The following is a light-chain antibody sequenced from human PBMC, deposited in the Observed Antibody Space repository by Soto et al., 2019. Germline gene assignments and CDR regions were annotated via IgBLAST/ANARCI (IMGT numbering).Light chain of an antibody. CDR2: AAS. V-gene: IGKV1-39*01. Sequence: DIQMTQSPSSLSASVGDRVTITCRASQSISSYLNWYQQKPGKAPKLLIYAASSLQSGVPSRFSGSGSGTNFPPTISSLQPEDFANYYCQQGYSSWTFRQGTKVEIK. CDR3: QQGYSSWT. J-gene: IGKJ1*01. CDR1: QSISSY.